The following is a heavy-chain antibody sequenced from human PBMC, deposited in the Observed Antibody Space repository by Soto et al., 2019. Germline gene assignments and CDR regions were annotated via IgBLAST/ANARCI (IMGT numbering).Heavy chain of an antibody. D-gene: IGHD3-10*01. V-gene: IGHV4-39*01. CDR3: ADQGRGVPFGSDP. CDR2: IHYSGSV. J-gene: IGHJ5*02. CDR1: GGSVRGSFYY. Sequence: QVQLQQSGPGPVKPSETLSLNCSVSGGSVRGSFYYWAWIRQTPGKGPEWIGSIHYSGSVNYNPSVNSRATISIDTSTNQFSPKLKSGTAPDTAIYSFADQGRGVPFGSDPWGKGIQVTAS.